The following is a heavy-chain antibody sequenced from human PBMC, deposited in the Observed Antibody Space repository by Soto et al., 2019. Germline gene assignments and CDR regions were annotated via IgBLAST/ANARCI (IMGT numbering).Heavy chain of an antibody. V-gene: IGHV5-51*01. CDR3: SRHTYAASLRVFWTSRAYHDGVDF. Sequence: GESLKISCKGSGYSFLNYWIGWVRQMPGKGLEWMGIIYPGDSNIRYSPSFQGQVTISADKSISTAYLPWSSLKASDTAIYYCSRHTYAASLRVFWTSRAYHDGVDFSSPGTTVIVSS. CDR2: IYPGDSNI. CDR1: GYSFLNYW. J-gene: IGHJ6*02. D-gene: IGHD3-3*01.